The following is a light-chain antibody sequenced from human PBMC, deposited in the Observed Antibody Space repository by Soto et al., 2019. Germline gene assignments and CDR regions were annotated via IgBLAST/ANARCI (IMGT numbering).Light chain of an antibody. Sequence: IVLTQSPGTLSLSPGETATLSCRASQSLTTRYLAWYQQKPGQAPRLIIYGASNRATGTPDRFSGSGSGTDFTLTISSLEPEDFAVYFCQQYASSVVYTFGQGTKLEIK. CDR1: QSLTTRY. V-gene: IGKV3-20*01. CDR2: GAS. J-gene: IGKJ2*01. CDR3: QQYASSVVYT.